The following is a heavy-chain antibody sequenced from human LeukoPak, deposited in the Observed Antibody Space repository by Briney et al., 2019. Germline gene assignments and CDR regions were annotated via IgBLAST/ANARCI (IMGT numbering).Heavy chain of an antibody. CDR1: GFTFSSYG. J-gene: IGHJ4*02. CDR2: ISYDGSNK. Sequence: PGGSLRLSCAASGFTFSSYGMHWVRQAPGKGLEWVAVISYDGSNKYYADSVKGRFTISRDNSKNTLYLQMNSLRAEDTAVYYCARKGYNWNDDYWGQGTLVTVSS. D-gene: IGHD1-20*01. CDR3: ARKGYNWNDDY. V-gene: IGHV3-30*03.